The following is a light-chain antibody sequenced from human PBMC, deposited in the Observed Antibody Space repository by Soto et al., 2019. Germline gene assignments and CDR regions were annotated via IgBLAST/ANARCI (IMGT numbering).Light chain of an antibody. CDR1: QTISTW. J-gene: IGKJ1*01. CDR3: QQYSGYWT. Sequence: DIQMTQSPSTLSASVGDRVTITCRASQTISTWLAWYQQKPGKDPKLLMYDASRLESGVPSTLSGSGSGTEFTLTISSLQPDDVATYYCQQYSGYWTFGQGTKVEIK. V-gene: IGKV1-5*01. CDR2: DAS.